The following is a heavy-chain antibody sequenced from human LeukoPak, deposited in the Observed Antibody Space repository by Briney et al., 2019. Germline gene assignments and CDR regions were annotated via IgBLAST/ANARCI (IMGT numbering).Heavy chain of an antibody. CDR1: GFTFSSYW. CDR3: AKGRSGWHYYYYGMDV. J-gene: IGHJ6*02. D-gene: IGHD6-19*01. Sequence: GALRLSCAASGFTFSSYWMSWVRQAPGKGLEWVANIKQDGSEKYYVDSVKGRFTISGDNSKNTLYLQMNSLRAEDTAVYYCAKGRSGWHYYYYGMDVWGQGTTVTVSS. V-gene: IGHV3-7*01. CDR2: IKQDGSEK.